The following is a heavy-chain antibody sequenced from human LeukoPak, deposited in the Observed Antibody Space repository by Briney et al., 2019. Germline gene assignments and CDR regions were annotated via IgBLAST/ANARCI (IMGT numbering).Heavy chain of an antibody. D-gene: IGHD6-13*01. J-gene: IGHJ6*02. CDR1: GDTFSSYA. Sequence: ASVNVSCTASGDTFSSYAISWVRQAPGQGLEWMGGIIPIFGTANYAQKIQGRVTITADESTSTAYMELSSLRSEDTAVYYCARSPLSSRWYMYYYGMDVWGQGTTVTVSS. CDR2: IIPIFGTA. V-gene: IGHV1-69*13. CDR3: ARSPLSSRWYMYYYGMDV.